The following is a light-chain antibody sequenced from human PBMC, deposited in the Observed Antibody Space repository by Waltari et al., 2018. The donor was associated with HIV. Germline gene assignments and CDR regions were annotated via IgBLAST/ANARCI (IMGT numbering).Light chain of an antibody. CDR3: QQYYSSPPT. CDR1: QSVLYSSSNKNY. CDR2: WAS. V-gene: IGKV4-1*01. J-gene: IGKJ1*01. Sequence: MLMTLSQDTLAVSLGQRATFNCKSSQSVLYSSSNKNYLAWYQQKPGQPPKLLIYWASTRESGVPDRFSGSGSGTDFTLTISSLQAEDVAVYYCQQYYSSPPTFGQGTKVEIK.